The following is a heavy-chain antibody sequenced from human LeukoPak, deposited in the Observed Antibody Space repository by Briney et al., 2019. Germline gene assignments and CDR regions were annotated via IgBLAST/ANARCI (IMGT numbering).Heavy chain of an antibody. J-gene: IGHJ6*03. D-gene: IGHD2-8*01. Sequence: SETLSLTCSVSRYSISSGYYWAWIRQPPGKRLEWIGSVYHSGSAYYNASLKSRVTISVDTSKNQFSLKLSSVTAADTAVYYCARDLSKGGVSDYYYYMDVWGKGTTVTVSS. CDR3: ARDLSKGGVSDYYYYMDV. V-gene: IGHV4-38-2*02. CDR2: VYHSGSA. CDR1: RYSISSGYY.